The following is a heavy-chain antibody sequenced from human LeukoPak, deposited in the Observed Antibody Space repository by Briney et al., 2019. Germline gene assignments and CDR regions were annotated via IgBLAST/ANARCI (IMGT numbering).Heavy chain of an antibody. V-gene: IGHV3-53*01. D-gene: IGHD3-10*01. J-gene: IGHJ6*02. Sequence: PGGSLRLSCAASGFIFSDHYMDWVRLAPGKGLEWVSIIYGDGSTYYADSVKGRFTISRDNSKNTLYLQMNSLRAEDTASYYCARDRVAVTITPVRGVKRTVSHYYGLDVWGQGTTVTVSS. CDR1: GFIFSDHY. CDR2: IYGDGST. CDR3: ARDRVAVTITPVRGVKRTVSHYYGLDV.